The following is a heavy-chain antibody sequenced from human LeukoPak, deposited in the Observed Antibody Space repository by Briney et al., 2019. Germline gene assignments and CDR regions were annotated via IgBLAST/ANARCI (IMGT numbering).Heavy chain of an antibody. D-gene: IGHD2-15*01. CDR1: GYTFTSYD. CDR2: MNPNSGNT. V-gene: IGHV1-8*01. CDR3: ARGLWGGYCSGGSCLGFDP. Sequence: ASVKVSCKASGYTFTSYDINWVRQATGQGLEWMGWMNPNSGNTGYAQKFQGRVTMTRNTSISTAYMELSSLRSEDTAVYCCARGLWGGYCSGGSCLGFDPWGQGTLVTVSS. J-gene: IGHJ5*02.